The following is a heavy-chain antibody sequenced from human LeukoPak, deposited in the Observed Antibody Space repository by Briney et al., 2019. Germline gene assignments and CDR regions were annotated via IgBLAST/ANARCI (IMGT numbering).Heavy chain of an antibody. V-gene: IGHV1-69*13. D-gene: IGHD6-13*01. J-gene: IGHJ6*03. CDR3: ARGGYPDYMDV. CDR2: IIPIFGTA. Sequence: GASVKVSCKASGGNFSTYALNWVRQAPGQGLEWMGGIIPIFGTANYAQKFQGRVTITADESTSTAYMELSSLRSEDTAVYYCARGGYPDYMDVWGKGTTVTISS. CDR1: GGNFSTYA.